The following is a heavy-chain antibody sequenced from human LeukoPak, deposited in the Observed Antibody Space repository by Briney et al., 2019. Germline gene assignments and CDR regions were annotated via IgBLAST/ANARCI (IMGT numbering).Heavy chain of an antibody. Sequence: GRSLRLSCAASGFTFSSYGMHWVRQAPGKGLEWVAVISYDGSNKYYADSVKGRFTISRDNSKSTLYLQMNSLRAEDTAVYYCAKDRRVTVAGSTLLFDYWGQGTLVTVSS. CDR1: GFTFSSYG. CDR2: ISYDGSNK. CDR3: AKDRRVTVAGSTLLFDY. V-gene: IGHV3-30*18. J-gene: IGHJ4*02. D-gene: IGHD6-19*01.